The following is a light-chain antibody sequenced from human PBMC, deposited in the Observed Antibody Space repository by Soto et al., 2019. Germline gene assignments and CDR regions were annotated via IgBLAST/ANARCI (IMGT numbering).Light chain of an antibody. CDR1: QSVSSY. CDR2: DTS. V-gene: IGKV3-11*01. Sequence: EIVLTQSPATLSLSPGEGVTLSCRASQSVSSYLAWYQQKPGQAPRLLIYDTSKRATGIPARFSGSGSGTGFTLTISSLEPEDFAVYYCQQRGDWPLTFGQGTRLEIK. J-gene: IGKJ5*01. CDR3: QQRGDWPLT.